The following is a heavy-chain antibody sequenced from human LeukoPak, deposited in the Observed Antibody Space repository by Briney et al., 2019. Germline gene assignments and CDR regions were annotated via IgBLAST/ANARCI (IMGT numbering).Heavy chain of an antibody. D-gene: IGHD6-13*01. V-gene: IGHV3-53*01. J-gene: IGHJ4*02. CDR2: IYSGGST. CDR1: GFTVSSNY. CDR3: ARDGPSSSWPRPFDY. Sequence: GGSLRLSCAASGFTVSSNYMSWVRQAPGKGLEWVSAIYSGGSTYYADSVKGRFTISRDNSKNTLYLQMNSLRAEDTAVYYCARDGPSSSWPRPFDYWGQGTLVTVSS.